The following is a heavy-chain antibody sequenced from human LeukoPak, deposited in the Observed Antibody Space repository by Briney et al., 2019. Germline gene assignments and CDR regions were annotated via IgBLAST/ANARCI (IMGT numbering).Heavy chain of an antibody. J-gene: IGHJ4*02. CDR2: ISSNSSYI. CDR3: ARDKDVYFDY. V-gene: IGHV3-21*01. CDR1: GFTFSTYR. Sequence: GGSLRLSCVGTGFTFSTYRMNWVRQAPGKGLEWVSSISSNSSYIYYADSVKGRITISRDNAKNSLYLQMNSLRVEDTAVYYCARDKDVYFDYWGQGTLVTVSS.